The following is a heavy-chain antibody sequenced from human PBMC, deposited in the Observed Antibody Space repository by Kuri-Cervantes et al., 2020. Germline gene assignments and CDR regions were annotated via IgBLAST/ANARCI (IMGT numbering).Heavy chain of an antibody. CDR1: GYTFTGYY. J-gene: IGHJ6*02. Sequence: ASVKVSCKASGYTFTGYYMHWVRQAPGQGLEWMGWISAYNGNTNYAQKLQGRVTMTTDTSTSTAYMELRSLRSDDTAVYYCARVCPAYSSGWYIYYYYGMDVWGQGTTVTVSS. CDR3: ARVCPAYSSGWYIYYYYGMDV. D-gene: IGHD6-19*01. CDR2: ISAYNGNT. V-gene: IGHV1-18*04.